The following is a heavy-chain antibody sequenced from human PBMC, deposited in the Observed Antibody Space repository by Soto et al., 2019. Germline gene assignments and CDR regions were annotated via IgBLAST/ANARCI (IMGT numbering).Heavy chain of an antibody. J-gene: IGHJ4*02. CDR2: IKQDGSEK. D-gene: IGHD4-17*01. Sequence: PGGSLGLSCSASGFTFSSFLMIWVRQAPGKGLEWVANIKQDGSEKYYADSVKGRFTISRDNAKSSLYLQMNSLRAEDTAVYYCARRPYGDYGDYFDYWGQGT. V-gene: IGHV3-7*01. CDR1: GFTFSSFL. CDR3: ARRPYGDYGDYFDY.